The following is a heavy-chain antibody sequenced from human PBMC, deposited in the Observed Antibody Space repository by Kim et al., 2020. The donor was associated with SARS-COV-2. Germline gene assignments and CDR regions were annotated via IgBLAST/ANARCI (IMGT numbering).Heavy chain of an antibody. V-gene: IGHV3-33*01. CDR1: GFTFSSYG. CDR2: IWYDGSNK. D-gene: IGHD3-10*01. Sequence: GGSLRLSCAASGFTFSSYGMHWVRQAPGKGLEWVAVIWYDGSNKYYADSVKGRFTISRDNSKNTLYLQMNSLRAEDTAVYYCARDRGLLWFGESLRGMDVWGQGTTVTVSS. J-gene: IGHJ6*02. CDR3: ARDRGLLWFGESLRGMDV.